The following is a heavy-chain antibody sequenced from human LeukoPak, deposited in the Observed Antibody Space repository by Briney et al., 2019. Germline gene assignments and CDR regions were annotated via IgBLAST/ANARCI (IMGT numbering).Heavy chain of an antibody. J-gene: IGHJ4*02. Sequence: SETLSLTCAVSGYSISSGYYWGWIRQPPGKGLEWIGSIYHSGSTYYNPSLNSRVTISVDKSKNQFSLKVSSVTVADTAVYYCARVALSGYLEYWGQGSLVTVSP. CDR2: IYHSGST. CDR3: ARVALSGYLEY. CDR1: GYSISSGYY. V-gene: IGHV4-38-2*01. D-gene: IGHD1-26*01.